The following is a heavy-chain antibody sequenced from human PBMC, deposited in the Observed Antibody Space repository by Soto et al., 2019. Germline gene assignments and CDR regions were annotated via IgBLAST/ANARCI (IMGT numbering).Heavy chain of an antibody. V-gene: IGHV3-33*01. J-gene: IGHJ4*02. CDR1: GFTFSDYG. D-gene: IGHD3-22*01. CDR2: IWYDGSNK. Sequence: PGGSLRLSCAASGFTFSDYGMHWVRQAPGKGLEGVAVIWYDGSNKYYADSVKGRFTISRDNSKNTLYLQMNSLRAEDTAVYYCGRDWLDIDYWGQGTQVTVSS. CDR3: GRDWLDIDY.